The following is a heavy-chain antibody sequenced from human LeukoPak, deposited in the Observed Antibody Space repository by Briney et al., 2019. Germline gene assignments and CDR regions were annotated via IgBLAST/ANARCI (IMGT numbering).Heavy chain of an antibody. D-gene: IGHD6-13*01. J-gene: IGHJ5*02. V-gene: IGHV4-59*01. CDR3: ARGCSAGTPHNWFDP. Sequence: PSETLSLTCTVSGGTISGYYWSWIRQPPGKGLEWIGYIYYSGSTNYNPSLKSRVTISVDTSKNQFSLKLSSVTAADTAVYYCARGCSAGTPHNWFDPWGQGTLVTVSS. CDR2: IYYSGST. CDR1: GGTISGYY.